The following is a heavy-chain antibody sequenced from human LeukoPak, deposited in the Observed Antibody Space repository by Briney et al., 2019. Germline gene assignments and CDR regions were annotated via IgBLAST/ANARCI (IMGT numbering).Heavy chain of an antibody. CDR2: LTTDGGST. D-gene: IGHD4-23*01. CDR1: GFTFSSYD. CDR3: AKSLVRWAFDY. V-gene: IGHV3-23*01. Sequence: QSGGSLRLSCAASGFTFSSYDMSWVRQAPGKGLEWVSSLTTDGGSTEYADSVKGRFTISRDNPKNTLYLQMNSLRAEDTALYYCAKSLVRWAFDYWGQGTLVTVSS. J-gene: IGHJ4*02.